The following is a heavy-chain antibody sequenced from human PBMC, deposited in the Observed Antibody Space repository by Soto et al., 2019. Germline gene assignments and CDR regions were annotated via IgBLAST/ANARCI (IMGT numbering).Heavy chain of an antibody. CDR2: AIPVFGIA. D-gene: IGHD3-10*01. Sequence: QVQLVQSGAEVKKPGSSVKVSCKASRGTFGNYAISWVRQAPGQGLEWVGKAIPVFGIANYAQKFEGRVTITADRLTNTAYMELSSLRAEDTALYYCVRVAVPGIYGEDVWGQVTTVTVSS. CDR3: VRVAVPGIYGEDV. V-gene: IGHV1-69*09. CDR1: RGTFGNYA. J-gene: IGHJ6*02.